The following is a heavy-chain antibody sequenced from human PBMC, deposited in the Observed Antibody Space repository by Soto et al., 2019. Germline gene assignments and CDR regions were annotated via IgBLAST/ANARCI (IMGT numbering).Heavy chain of an antibody. Sequence: SETLSLTCTVSGGSISSSSYYCAWISQPPGMGLEWLGTIYYSETTHSNPSLKSRVTMSVDTSKIQVSLRLSSVTAADTAVYYCARGVDVVVTAIRYGMDVWGQGTTVTVSS. V-gene: IGHV4-39*01. D-gene: IGHD2-21*02. CDR1: GGSISSSSYY. CDR3: ARGVDVVVTAIRYGMDV. CDR2: IYYSETT. J-gene: IGHJ6*02.